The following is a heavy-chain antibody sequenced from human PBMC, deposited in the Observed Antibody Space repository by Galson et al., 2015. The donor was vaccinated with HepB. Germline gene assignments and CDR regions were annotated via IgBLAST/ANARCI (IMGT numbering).Heavy chain of an antibody. D-gene: IGHD3-10*01. CDR1: GFTFSSYA. J-gene: IGHJ4*02. CDR2: ISGSGGST. Sequence: SLRLSCAASGFTFSSYAMSWVRQAPGKGLEWVSAISGSGGSTYYADSVKGRFTISRDNSKNTLYLQMNSLRAEDTAVYYCAKGSRNYYGSGEYDWGQGTLVTVSS. CDR3: AKGSRNYYGSGEYD. V-gene: IGHV3-23*01.